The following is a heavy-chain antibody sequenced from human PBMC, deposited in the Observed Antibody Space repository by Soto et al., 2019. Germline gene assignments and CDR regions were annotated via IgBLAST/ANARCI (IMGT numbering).Heavy chain of an antibody. CDR3: EREVGYGDFSAALLD. CDR1: GGTFSSNS. D-gene: IGHD4-17*01. V-gene: IGHV1-69*01. J-gene: IGHJ4*02. Sequence: VQLMQSGTEVKQPGSSVKVSCKASGGTFSSNSINWVRQAPGQGLERMGGIITLFGTANYAQNFQGRVTITADQSTSTAYMEINSVRSDGTAVYYCEREVGYGDFSAALLDWGQGTLVTVSA. CDR2: IITLFGTA.